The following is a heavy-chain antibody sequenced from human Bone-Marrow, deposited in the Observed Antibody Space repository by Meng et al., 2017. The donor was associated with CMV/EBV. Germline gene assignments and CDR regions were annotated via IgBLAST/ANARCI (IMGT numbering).Heavy chain of an antibody. CDR3: ARDSRVGGVPAAIFYYYYGMDV. CDR2: ISSSSSYI. CDR1: GFTFSSYS. V-gene: IGHV3-21*01. D-gene: IGHD2-2*02. J-gene: IGHJ6*02. Sequence: GGSLRLSCAASGFTFSSYSMNWVRQAPGKGLEWVSSISSSSSYIYYADSVKGRFTISRDNAKNSLYLQMSSLRAEDTAVYYCARDSRVGGVPAAIFYYYYGMDVWGQGTTVTVSS.